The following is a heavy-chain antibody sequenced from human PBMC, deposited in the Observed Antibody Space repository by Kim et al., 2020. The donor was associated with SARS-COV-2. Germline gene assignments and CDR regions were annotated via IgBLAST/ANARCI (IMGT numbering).Heavy chain of an antibody. CDR1: GGSISSSNYY. D-gene: IGHD1-1*01. CDR3: ARHPTPSRTADPHRPPWNDY. J-gene: IGHJ4*02. CDR2: IYYSGST. V-gene: IGHV4-39*01. Sequence: SETLSLTCTVSGGSISSSNYYWGWIRQPPGKGLEWIGSIYYSGSTYYNPSLKSRVTISVDTSKNQFSLKLSSVTAADTAVYYCARHPTPSRTADPHRPPWNDYWGQGTLVTVSS.